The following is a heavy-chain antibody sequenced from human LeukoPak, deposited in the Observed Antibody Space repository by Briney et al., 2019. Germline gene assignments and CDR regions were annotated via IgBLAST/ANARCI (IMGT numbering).Heavy chain of an antibody. Sequence: GGSLRLSCTASGFTFSIYAMAWVRQAPGKGLEWVSAISDSGGSTYYADSVKGRFTISRDNSKNTLYLQMNNLRAEDTAVYYCTKVSFGSRMGFDPWGQGTLVTVSS. CDR2: ISDSGGST. CDR3: TKVSFGSRMGFDP. J-gene: IGHJ5*02. CDR1: GFTFSIYA. D-gene: IGHD3-16*01. V-gene: IGHV3-23*01.